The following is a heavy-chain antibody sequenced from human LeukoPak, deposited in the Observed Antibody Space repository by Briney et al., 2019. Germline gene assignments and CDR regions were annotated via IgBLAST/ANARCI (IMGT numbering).Heavy chain of an antibody. CDR1: GFTFSSYW. CDR3: ARDITDGSGSYYRSTPFDY. Sequence: GGSLRLSCAASGFTFSSYWMSWVRQAPGKGLEWVANIKQDGSEKYYVDSVKGRFTISRDNAKNSLYLRMNSLRAEDTAVYYCARDITDGSGSYYRSTPFDYWGQGTLVTVSS. CDR2: IKQDGSEK. V-gene: IGHV3-7*01. D-gene: IGHD3-10*01. J-gene: IGHJ4*02.